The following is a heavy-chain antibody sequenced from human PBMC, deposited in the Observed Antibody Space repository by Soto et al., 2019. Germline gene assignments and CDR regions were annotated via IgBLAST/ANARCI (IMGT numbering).Heavy chain of an antibody. CDR3: ARHGYYHGSGNDMGV. Sequence: QLQLQESGPGLVKPSETLSLTCTVSGGSIISTSYYWAWIRQPPGKGLEWIGSIHYSGSTYYNPSLGRRVTMSVDTSKDQFSLKLSSVTAADTSVYYCARHGYYHGSGNDMGVWGKGTTVTVSS. CDR2: IHYSGST. J-gene: IGHJ6*03. CDR1: GGSIISTSYY. V-gene: IGHV4-39*01. D-gene: IGHD3-10*01.